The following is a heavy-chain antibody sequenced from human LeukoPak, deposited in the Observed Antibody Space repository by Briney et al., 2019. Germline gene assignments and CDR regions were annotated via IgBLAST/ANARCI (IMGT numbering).Heavy chain of an antibody. V-gene: IGHV5-51*01. J-gene: IGHJ4*02. Sequence: GEPLKIPCQGSGYTFTTYWIAWVRQMAGKSREGMGIIYPCDSDTRYSPSFQGQVTISAESSTAYLQRTSLKASDPAMYYCARRKGYGELLAYWGQGTLVPVSS. CDR1: GYTFTTYW. CDR2: IYPCDSDT. D-gene: IGHD3-10*01. CDR3: ARRKGYGELLAY.